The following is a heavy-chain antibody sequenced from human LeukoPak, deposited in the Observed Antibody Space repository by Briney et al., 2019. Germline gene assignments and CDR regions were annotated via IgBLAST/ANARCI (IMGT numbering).Heavy chain of an antibody. CDR2: FDPEDGET. CDR3: ATGLLGKGPGP. V-gene: IGHV1-24*01. D-gene: IGHD2-15*01. Sequence: ASVKVSCKVSGYTLTELSMHWARQAPGKGLEWMGGFDPEDGETIYAQKFQGRVTMTEDTSTDTAYMELSSLGSEDTAMYYCATGLLGKGPGPWGQGTLVTVSS. CDR1: GYTLTELS. J-gene: IGHJ5*02.